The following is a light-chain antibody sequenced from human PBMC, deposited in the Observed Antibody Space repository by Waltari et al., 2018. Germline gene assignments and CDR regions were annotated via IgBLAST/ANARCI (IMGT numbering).Light chain of an antibody. CDR1: SSAVGGYNS. V-gene: IGLV2-14*01. J-gene: IGLJ2*01. CDR3: SSYTSSSTVV. Sequence: QSALTQPASVSGSPGQSIPIPCTGTSSAVGGYNSVSWYQQHPGKAPKLMIYDVSKRPSGVSNRFSGSKSGNTASLTISGLQAEDEADYYCSSYTSSSTVVFGGGTKLTVL. CDR2: DVS.